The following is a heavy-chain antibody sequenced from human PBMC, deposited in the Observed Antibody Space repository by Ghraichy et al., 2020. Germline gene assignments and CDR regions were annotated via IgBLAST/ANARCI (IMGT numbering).Heavy chain of an antibody. CDR3: ARDWGANY. CDR1: GFTFSNYS. V-gene: IGHV3-21*01. D-gene: IGHD3-16*01. Sequence: LSLTCAASGFTFSNYSMIWVRQAPGKGLEWVSSISSGSSYIYYADSVKGRFTISRDNAKNSLYLQMNSLRAEDTAVYYCARDWGANYWGQGTLVTVSS. J-gene: IGHJ4*02. CDR2: ISSGSSYI.